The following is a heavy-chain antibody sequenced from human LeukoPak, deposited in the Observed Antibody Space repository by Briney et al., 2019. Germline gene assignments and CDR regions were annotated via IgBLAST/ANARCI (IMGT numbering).Heavy chain of an antibody. CDR2: IIPIFGTA. J-gene: IGHJ6*03. CDR1: GGTFSSYA. Sequence: GASVKVSCKASGGTFSSYAISWVLQAPGQGLEWMGGIIPIFGTANYAQKFQGRVTITADESTSTAYMELSSLRSEDTAVYYCARGEGIAAAGPGYYYYYMDVWGKGTTVTVSS. V-gene: IGHV1-69*13. D-gene: IGHD6-13*01. CDR3: ARGEGIAAAGPGYYYYYMDV.